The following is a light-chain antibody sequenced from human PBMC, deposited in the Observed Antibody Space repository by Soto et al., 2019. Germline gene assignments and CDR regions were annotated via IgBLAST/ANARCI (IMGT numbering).Light chain of an antibody. J-gene: IGKJ1*01. V-gene: IGKV1-39*01. CDR2: TAS. CDR1: QLINGY. CDR3: QQSYSPLRT. Sequence: DIQLTQSPSSLSASFGDRVSISCRASQLINGYLNWYQQKPGKAHRLLIYTASNLQSGVPSRFSGTRSGTDFNLIISDLQAEAFATYYCQQSYSPLRTFGKGTKVHIK.